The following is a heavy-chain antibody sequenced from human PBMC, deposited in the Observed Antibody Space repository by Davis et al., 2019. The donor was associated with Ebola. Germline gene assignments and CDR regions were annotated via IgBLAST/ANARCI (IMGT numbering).Heavy chain of an antibody. D-gene: IGHD6-13*01. CDR2: IYPGDSDT. V-gene: IGHV5-51*01. CDR1: GYSFTSYW. J-gene: IGHJ4*02. Sequence: GESLKISCQGSGYSFTSYWIGWVRQMPGKGLEWMGIIYPGDSDTRYSPSFQGQVTISADKSISTAYLQWSSLKASDTAMYYCARRWYSSSWYFDYWGQGTLVTVSS. CDR3: ARRWYSSSWYFDY.